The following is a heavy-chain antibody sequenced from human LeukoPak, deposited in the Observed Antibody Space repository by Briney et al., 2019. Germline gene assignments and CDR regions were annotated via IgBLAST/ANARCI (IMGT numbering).Heavy chain of an antibody. D-gene: IGHD5-18*01. CDR3: AREPQDTAMVNDAFDI. V-gene: IGHV4-59*01. CDR1: GGSISSYY. Sequence: SETLSLTCTVSGGSISSYYWSWIRQPPGKGLEWIGYIYHSGSTNYNPSLKSRVTISVDTSKNQFSLKLSSVTAADTAVYYCAREPQDTAMVNDAFDIWGQGTMVTVSS. CDR2: IYHSGST. J-gene: IGHJ3*02.